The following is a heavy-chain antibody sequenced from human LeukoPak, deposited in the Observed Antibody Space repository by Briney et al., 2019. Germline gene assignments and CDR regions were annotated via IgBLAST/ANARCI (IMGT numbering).Heavy chain of an antibody. D-gene: IGHD2-15*01. CDR1: GFTFSSYG. CDR3: AKAWSVVVALSTFDY. J-gene: IGHJ4*02. Sequence: GRSLRLSCAASGFTFSSYGMHWVRQAPGKGLEWVAVISYDGSNKYYADSVKGRFTISRDNSKNTLYLQMNSLRAEDTAVYYCAKAWSVVVALSTFDYWGQGTLVTVSS. CDR2: ISYDGSNK. V-gene: IGHV3-30*18.